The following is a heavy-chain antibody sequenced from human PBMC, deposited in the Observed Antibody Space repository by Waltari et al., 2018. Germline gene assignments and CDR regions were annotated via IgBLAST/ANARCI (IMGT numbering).Heavy chain of an antibody. CDR1: GFTFSSYS. Sequence: EVQLVESGGGLVKPGGSLRLSCAASGFTFSSYSMNWVRQAPGKGLEWVSSISSSSYIYYADSVKGRFTISRDNAKNSLYLQMNSLRAEDTAVYYCAREVAVAGINWFDPWGQGTLVTVSS. J-gene: IGHJ5*02. D-gene: IGHD6-19*01. V-gene: IGHV3-21*01. CDR2: ISSSSYI. CDR3: AREVAVAGINWFDP.